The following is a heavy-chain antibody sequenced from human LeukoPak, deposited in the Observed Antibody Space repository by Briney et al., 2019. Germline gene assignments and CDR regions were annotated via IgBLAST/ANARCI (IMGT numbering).Heavy chain of an antibody. CDR2: IYTSGST. J-gene: IGHJ3*02. D-gene: IGHD6-19*01. CDR1: SGSISSYY. CDR3: ARDPWVDGSGWGWAFDI. Sequence: SETLSLTCTVSSGSISSYYWSWIRQPAGKGLEWIGRIYTSGSTNYNPSLKSRVTMSVDTSKNQFSLKLSSVTAADTAVYYCARDPWVDGSGWGWAFDIWGQGTMVTVSS. V-gene: IGHV4-4*07.